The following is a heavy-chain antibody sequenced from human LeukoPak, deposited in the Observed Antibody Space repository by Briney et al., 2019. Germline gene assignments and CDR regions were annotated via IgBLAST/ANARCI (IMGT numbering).Heavy chain of an antibody. Sequence: SETLSLTCTVSGVSISSADYWSWIRQPPGKGLEWVGYIHHSGRTHYNPSLKSRATLSLGTSKNQFSLKLTSVTAADTAVYYCAREVDVPSTSDGFDIWGQGTVVTVSS. J-gene: IGHJ3*02. V-gene: IGHV4-31*03. D-gene: IGHD2-15*01. CDR2: IHHSGRT. CDR3: AREVDVPSTSDGFDI. CDR1: GVSISSADY.